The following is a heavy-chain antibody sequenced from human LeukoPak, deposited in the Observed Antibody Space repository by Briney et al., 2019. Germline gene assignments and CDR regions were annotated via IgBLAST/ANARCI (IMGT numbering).Heavy chain of an antibody. CDR3: AKMSGDCSSISCSSFDY. CDR2: VSGSGSSA. J-gene: IGHJ4*02. CDR1: GFTFSTYA. V-gene: IGHV3-23*01. D-gene: IGHD2-2*03. Sequence: GGTLRLSCAASGFTFSTYAMSWVRRAPGKGLEWVSTVSGSGSSAYYADSVKGRFTISRDNSKNTLYLQMNSLRAEDAAVYYCAKMSGDCSSISCSSFDYWGQGALVTVSS.